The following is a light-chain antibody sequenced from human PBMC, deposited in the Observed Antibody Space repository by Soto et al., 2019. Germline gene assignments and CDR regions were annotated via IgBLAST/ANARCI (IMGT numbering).Light chain of an antibody. CDR1: SSTFANNY. Sequence: QSVLTQPPSVSGTPGQRVSISCSGDSSTFANNYVHWYQQVPGAAPKLLIYRSDQRPSGVPERFSCSKSGTSDSLTISGLRPEDEAQYYCAAYTGNWNGPVFGGGTKLTVL. V-gene: IGLV1-47*01. CDR2: RSD. J-gene: IGLJ2*01. CDR3: AAYTGNWNGPV.